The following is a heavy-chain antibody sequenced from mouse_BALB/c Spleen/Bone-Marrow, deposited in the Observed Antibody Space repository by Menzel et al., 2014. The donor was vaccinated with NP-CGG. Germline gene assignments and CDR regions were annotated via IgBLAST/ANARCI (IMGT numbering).Heavy chain of an antibody. Sequence: VQLQQSGAELLKPGASVKISCKATGYTFSSYWIEWVKQRPGHGLEWIGEILPGSGRTNYNEKFKGKATFTADTSSNTAYMQLSSLTSEDSAVYYCARRAVDGYCYAMDFWGQGTSVTVSS. CDR2: ILPGSGRT. CDR1: GYTFSSYW. CDR3: ARRAVDGYCYAMDF. V-gene: IGHV1-9*01. D-gene: IGHD2-3*01. J-gene: IGHJ4*01.